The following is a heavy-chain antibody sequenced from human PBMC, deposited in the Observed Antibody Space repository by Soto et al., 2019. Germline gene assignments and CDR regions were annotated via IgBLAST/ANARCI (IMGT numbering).Heavy chain of an antibody. D-gene: IGHD6-19*01. J-gene: IGHJ3*02. CDR3: ARGSSGWYPDAFDI. CDR1: GFTFSSYW. Sequence: PGGSLRLSCAASGFTFSSYWMSWVRQAPGKGLEWVANIKQDGSEKYYVDSVKGRFTISRDNAKNSLYLQMNSLRAEDTAVYYCARGSSGWYPDAFDIWGQGTMVTVSS. CDR2: IKQDGSEK. V-gene: IGHV3-7*01.